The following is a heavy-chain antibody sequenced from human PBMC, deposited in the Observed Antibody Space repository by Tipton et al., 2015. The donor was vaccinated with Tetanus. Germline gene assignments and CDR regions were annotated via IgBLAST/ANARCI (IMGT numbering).Heavy chain of an antibody. V-gene: IGHV1-8*02. CDR2: MDPHTGHA. CDR3: ARGNRGSSWYL. D-gene: IGHD6-13*01. CDR1: GYTFTGNY. J-gene: IGHJ4*02. Sequence: QSGAEVKKPGASVKVSCTASGYTFTGNYIHWVRQATGQGLEWLGYMDPHTGHATYAQKFQGRVTMTSDISETTAYMELKNLRSDDTAFYYCARGNRGSSWYLWGQGTLVTVSS.